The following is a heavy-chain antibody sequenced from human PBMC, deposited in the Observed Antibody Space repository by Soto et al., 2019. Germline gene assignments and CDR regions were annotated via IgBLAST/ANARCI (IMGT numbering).Heavy chain of an antibody. CDR1: GGSISSYY. D-gene: IGHD5-12*01. V-gene: IGHV4-59*08. CDR2: IYYSGST. Sequence: SETLSLTCTVSGGSISSYYWSWIRQPPGEGLEWIGYIYYSGSTNYNPSLKSRVTISVDTSKNQFSLKLSSVTAADTAVYYCARHRRDIVATSFDYWGQGTLVTVSS. CDR3: ARHRRDIVATSFDY. J-gene: IGHJ4*02.